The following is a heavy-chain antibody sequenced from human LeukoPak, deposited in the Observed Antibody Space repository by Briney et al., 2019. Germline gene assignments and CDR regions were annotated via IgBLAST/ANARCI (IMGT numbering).Heavy chain of an antibody. J-gene: IGHJ4*02. CDR3: VRRGPATGGNFDY. D-gene: IGHD3-16*01. CDR1: GFTFDKAW. Sequence: GGSLRLSCAASGFTFDKAWMTWVRQAPGKGLEWVSAISGSDGSTYYADSVKGRFTISRDNSKNTLYLQMNSLRAEDTAVYYCVRRGPATGGNFDYWGQGTLVTVSS. CDR2: ISGSDGST. V-gene: IGHV3-23*01.